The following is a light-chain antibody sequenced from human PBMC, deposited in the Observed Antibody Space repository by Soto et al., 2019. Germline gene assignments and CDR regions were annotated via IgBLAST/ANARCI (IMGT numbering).Light chain of an antibody. V-gene: IGKV1-39*01. Sequence: DIQMTQSPSSLSASVGDRVTITCRASQSIDRDLNWYQQRPGSAPKVLIYAASNLQVGVSPRFSGSGSGTDFTLTISSLQPEDFATYYCQQSHTTQVTFGQGTRLEIK. CDR2: AAS. CDR1: QSIDRD. CDR3: QQSHTTQVT. J-gene: IGKJ5*01.